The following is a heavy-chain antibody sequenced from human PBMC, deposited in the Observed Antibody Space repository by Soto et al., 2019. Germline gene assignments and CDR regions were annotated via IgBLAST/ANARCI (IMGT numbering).Heavy chain of an antibody. CDR2: ISYDGSNK. D-gene: IGHD3-10*01. J-gene: IGHJ3*02. CDR3: ARRGVAPRPDAFGI. V-gene: IGHV3-30-3*01. CDR1: GFTFSSYA. Sequence: QVQLVESGGGVVQPGRSLRLSCAASGFTFSSYAMHWVRQAPGKGLEWVAVISYDGSNKYYADSVKGRFTISRDNSKNTLYLQMNSLRAEDTAVYYCARRGVAPRPDAFGIWGQGTMVTVSS.